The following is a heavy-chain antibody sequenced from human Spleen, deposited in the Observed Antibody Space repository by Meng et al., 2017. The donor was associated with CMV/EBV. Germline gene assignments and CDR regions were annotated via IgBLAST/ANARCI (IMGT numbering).Heavy chain of an antibody. Sequence: KGAGYSFTSYWIGWVRQMPGKGLGWMGVIYPGDSDTRYSPSFQGQVTISADNSFTTAYLQWSSLKASDTAIYYCARRIVGATHHFDYWGQGTLVTVSS. J-gene: IGHJ4*02. CDR1: GYSFTSYW. CDR2: IYPGDSDT. D-gene: IGHD1-26*01. CDR3: ARRIVGATHHFDY. V-gene: IGHV5-51*01.